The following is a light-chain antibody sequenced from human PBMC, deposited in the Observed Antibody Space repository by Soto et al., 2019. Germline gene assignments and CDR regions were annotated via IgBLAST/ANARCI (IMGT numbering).Light chain of an antibody. CDR1: QNIVRW. CDR2: DAS. CDR3: QQYESYWT. Sequence: DIQMTQSPSTLSASVGDRVTITCRASQNIVRWLAWYQQRPGKAPKLLIYDASTLESRVPSRFSGSGSGTEFTLTISSLQPDDFAMYYCQQYESYWTFGQGTKVEV. J-gene: IGKJ1*01. V-gene: IGKV1-5*01.